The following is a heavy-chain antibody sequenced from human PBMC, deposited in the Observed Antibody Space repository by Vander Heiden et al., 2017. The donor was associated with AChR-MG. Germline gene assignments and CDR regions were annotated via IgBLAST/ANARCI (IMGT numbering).Heavy chain of an antibody. Sequence: QVQLQESGPGLVKPSQPLSLTCTVSAGSITSGDYYWSWIRQPPGKGLEWIGYIYYSGSTYYNPSLKSRVTISVDTSKNQFSLKLSSVTAADTAVYYCASNPYCSSTSCYEVPAWGQGTLVTVSS. CDR2: IYYSGST. D-gene: IGHD2-2*01. V-gene: IGHV4-30-4*01. CDR3: ASNPYCSSTSCYEVPA. CDR1: AGSITSGDYY. J-gene: IGHJ5*02.